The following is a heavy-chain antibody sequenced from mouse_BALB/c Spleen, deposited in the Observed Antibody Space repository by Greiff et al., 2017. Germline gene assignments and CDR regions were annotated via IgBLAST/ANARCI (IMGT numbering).Heavy chain of an antibody. J-gene: IGHJ4*01. CDR1: GYTFTSYW. Sequence: QVQLQQSGAELARPGASVKLSCKASGYTFTSYWMQWVKQRPGQGLEWIGAIYPGDGDTRYTQKFKGKATLTADKSSSTAYMQLSSLASEDSAVYYCAGGGYGSSNYYAMDYWGQGTSVTVSS. CDR3: AGGGYGSSNYYAMDY. CDR2: IYPGDGDT. V-gene: IGHV1-87*01. D-gene: IGHD1-1*01.